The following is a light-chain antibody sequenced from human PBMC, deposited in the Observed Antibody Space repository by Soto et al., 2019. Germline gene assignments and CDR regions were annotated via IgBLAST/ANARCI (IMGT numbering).Light chain of an antibody. CDR3: QQYGSSPPIT. CDR2: DAS. J-gene: IGKJ5*01. V-gene: IGKV3-20*01. CDR1: QSVSSSY. Sequence: EIVLTHSPGPLSLSPGEKTTLSCRAIQSVSSSYLAWYQQKPGQAPRLLIYDASSRATGIPDRFSGSGSGTDFTLTISRLEPEDFAVYYCQQYGSSPPITFGQGTRLEIK.